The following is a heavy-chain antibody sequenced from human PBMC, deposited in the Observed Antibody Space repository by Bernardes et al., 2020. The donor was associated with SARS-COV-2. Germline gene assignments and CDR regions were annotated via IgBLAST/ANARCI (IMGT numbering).Heavy chain of an antibody. V-gene: IGHV5-51*01. CDR2: IYFGDSDT. D-gene: IGHD5-12*01. CDR1: GFSLDIYW. J-gene: IGHJ4*02. Sequence: GESLKISCQTSGFSLDIYWVGWVRQMPGKGLESMGIIYFGDSDTRYSPSFQGQVTMSVDKSINTVYLQWHNLKASDSGMYFCVRRARSGYESRFDVWGQGSQVTVS. CDR3: VRRARSGYESRFDV.